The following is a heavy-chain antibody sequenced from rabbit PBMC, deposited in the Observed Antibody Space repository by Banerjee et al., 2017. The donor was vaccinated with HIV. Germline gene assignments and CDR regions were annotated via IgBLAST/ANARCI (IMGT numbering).Heavy chain of an antibody. J-gene: IGHJ4*01. Sequence: QSLEESGGGLVKPGASLTLTCNASGIDFSVYYFLCWVRQTPGKGLEWIGCIYTGSGNTYYATWVNGRFTISKTSSTTVTLEMTSLTAADTATYFCARQLSSVSTGSPFNLWGQGTLVTVS. V-gene: IGHV1S40*01. CDR1: GIDFSVYYF. D-gene: IGHD7-1*01. CDR3: ARQLSSVSTGSPFNL. CDR2: IYTGSGNT.